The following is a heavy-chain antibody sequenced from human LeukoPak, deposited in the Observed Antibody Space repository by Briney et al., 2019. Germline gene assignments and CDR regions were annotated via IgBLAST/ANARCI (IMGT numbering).Heavy chain of an antibody. Sequence: GGSLRLSCAASGFTFSSYAMHWVRQAPGKGLEWVAVISYDGSNKYYADSVKGRFTISRDNSKNTLYLQMNSLRAEDTAVYYCARVFSYDFWSGYYHFDYWGQGTLVTVSS. J-gene: IGHJ4*02. CDR1: GFTFSSYA. CDR3: ARVFSYDFWSGYYHFDY. D-gene: IGHD3-3*01. CDR2: ISYDGSNK. V-gene: IGHV3-30-3*01.